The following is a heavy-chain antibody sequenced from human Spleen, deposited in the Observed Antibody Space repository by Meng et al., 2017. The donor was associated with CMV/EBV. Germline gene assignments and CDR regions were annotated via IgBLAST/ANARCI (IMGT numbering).Heavy chain of an antibody. CDR2: INPNSGDT. CDR1: YTFPGYY. Sequence: YTFPGYYMHWLRQAPGPGLEWMGWINPNSGDTNYAQNFQGRVTMTRDTSISTAYMELSRLKSDDTAVYYRARVSSAAGKRGVDFDYWGQGTLVTVSS. CDR3: ARVSSAAGKRGVDFDY. V-gene: IGHV1-2*02. J-gene: IGHJ4*02. D-gene: IGHD6-13*01.